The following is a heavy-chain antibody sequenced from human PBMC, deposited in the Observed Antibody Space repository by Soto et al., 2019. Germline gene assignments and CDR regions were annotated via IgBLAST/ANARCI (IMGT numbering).Heavy chain of an antibody. V-gene: IGHV1-69*02. Sequence: QVQLVQSGAEVKKPGSSVKVSWKVSGGTFSDYTITWVRQAPGQGLEWMGRVVLILNIINYAPKFHGRVTITADKSASTVYMDLTSLTSEDTAVYYCARGREWFGPWGQGTLVTVSA. CDR3: ARGREWFGP. CDR1: GGTFSDYT. CDR2: VVLILNII. D-gene: IGHD3-10*01. J-gene: IGHJ5*02.